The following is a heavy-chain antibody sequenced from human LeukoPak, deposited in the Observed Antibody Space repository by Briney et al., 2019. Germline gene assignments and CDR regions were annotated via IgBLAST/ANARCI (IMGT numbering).Heavy chain of an antibody. CDR1: GFTFCCYS. CDR2: SRSSSIDI. CDR3: AREVTMGPY. Sequence: GGSVTLFCAASGFTFCCYSMLCLPPAPGRGGEWVSSSRSSSIDIYNTASAKGRFTISRYNPKSTLYLQRCSLRPEDTAVYICAREVTMGPYSGQESLVSVSS. D-gene: IGHD3-3*01. V-gene: IGHV3-21*01. J-gene: IGHJ4*02.